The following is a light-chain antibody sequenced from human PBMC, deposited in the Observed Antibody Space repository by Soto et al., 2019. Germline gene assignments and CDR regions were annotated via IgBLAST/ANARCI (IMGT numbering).Light chain of an antibody. J-gene: IGLJ3*02. CDR1: SSNIGAGYD. V-gene: IGLV1-40*01. Sequence: QSVLTQPPSVSGAPGQRVTISCTGSSSNIGAGYDVHWYQQRPVTAPKLLISGNSNRPSGVPDLFSGSKAGTAAYLAITGLQAEDESEYDCQSYDSSRSGWVFGGGTKLTVL. CDR3: QSYDSSRSGWV. CDR2: GNS.